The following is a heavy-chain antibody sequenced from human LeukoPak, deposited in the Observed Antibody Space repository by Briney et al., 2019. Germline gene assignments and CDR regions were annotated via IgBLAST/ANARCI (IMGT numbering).Heavy chain of an antibody. V-gene: IGHV3-23*01. CDR1: GFTFSNYA. CDR2: ISNSASNT. D-gene: IGHD5-18*01. Sequence: PGGSLRLSCAASGFTFSNYAMSWVRQAPGKRLEWVSIISNSASNTYYADSVQGRFTISRDNSRSTLSLQMDSLRAEDTAIYFCAKRVRPQVTGYIFLDHWGQGTLVTVSS. J-gene: IGHJ4*02. CDR3: AKRVRPQVTGYIFLDH.